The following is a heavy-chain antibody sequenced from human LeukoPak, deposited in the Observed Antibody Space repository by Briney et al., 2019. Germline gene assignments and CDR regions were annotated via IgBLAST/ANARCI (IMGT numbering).Heavy chain of an antibody. D-gene: IGHD3-10*01. CDR1: GFTFRTYV. V-gene: IGHV3-23*01. Sequence: GGSLRLSCAVSGFTFRTYVMSWVRQAPGMGLEWVSTISGGGGKTYYSDAVKGRVTISRDNSNNTVYLKMNSLRAEDTAVYYCAKAPLYYGSGSYCDYWGQGTLVTVSS. CDR2: ISGGGGKT. CDR3: AKAPLYYGSGSYCDY. J-gene: IGHJ4*02.